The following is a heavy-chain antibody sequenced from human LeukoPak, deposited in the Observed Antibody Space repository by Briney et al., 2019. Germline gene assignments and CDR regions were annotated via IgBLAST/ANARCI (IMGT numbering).Heavy chain of an antibody. CDR2: ISYDGNNK. V-gene: IGHV3-30-3*01. J-gene: IGHJ4*02. Sequence: PGGSLRLSCAASGFTFSSYAMHWVRQAPGKGLEWVAVISYDGNNKYYADSVKGRFTISRDNSKNTLYLQMNSLRAEDTAVYYCARGNGISDYWGQGTLVTVSS. CDR1: GFTFSSYA. CDR3: ARGNGISDY. D-gene: IGHD2-8*01.